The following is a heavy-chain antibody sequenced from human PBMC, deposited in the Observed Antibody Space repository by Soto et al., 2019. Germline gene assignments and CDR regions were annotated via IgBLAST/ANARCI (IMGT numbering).Heavy chain of an antibody. CDR1: GVSISSNYY. J-gene: IGHJ4*02. CDR2: ISHIGSV. V-gene: IGHV4-4*02. CDR3: VRSFGWYAIDY. Sequence: QVLLQESGPGLVQPSGTLSLSCAVSGVSISSNYYWVWVRQSPGKGLEWLGDISHIGSVNYSPSLMSRVTISMDRSENQFSLKLTSVTAADTAVYYCVRSFGWYAIDYWGQGTLVIVSS. D-gene: IGHD6-19*01.